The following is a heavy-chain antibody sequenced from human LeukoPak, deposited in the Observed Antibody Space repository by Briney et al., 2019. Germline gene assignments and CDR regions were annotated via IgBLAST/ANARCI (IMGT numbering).Heavy chain of an antibody. V-gene: IGHV3-9*01. D-gene: IGHD3-3*01. Sequence: QAGGSLRLSCAASGFTFDDYAMHWVRQAPGKGLEWVSGISWNSGSIGYADSVKGRFTISRDNSKNTLYLQMNSLRAEDTAVYYCAKAYDSVPIYYYYMDVWGKGTTVTVSS. J-gene: IGHJ6*03. CDR1: GFTFDDYA. CDR2: ISWNSGSI. CDR3: AKAYDSVPIYYYYMDV.